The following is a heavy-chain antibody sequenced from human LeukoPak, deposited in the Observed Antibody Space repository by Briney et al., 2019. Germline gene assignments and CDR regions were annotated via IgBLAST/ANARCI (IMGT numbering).Heavy chain of an antibody. J-gene: IGHJ4*02. CDR1: GYIFNGYS. CDR2: MNPNTGKT. V-gene: IGHV1-8*02. CDR3: ARERDYGDYYYDY. D-gene: IGHD4-17*01. Sequence: ASVKVSCKASGYIFNGYSIHWVRQAPGQGLEWMGWMNPNTGKTVYAQNFQGRLTMTRNTSISTACMELNSLRSEDTAVYFCARERDYGDYYYDYWGQGTLVTVSS.